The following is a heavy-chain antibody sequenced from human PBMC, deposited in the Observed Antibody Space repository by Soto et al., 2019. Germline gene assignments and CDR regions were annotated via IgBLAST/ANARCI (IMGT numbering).Heavy chain of an antibody. J-gene: IGHJ3*02. CDR2: IYSGGST. Sequence: GGSLRLSCAASGFTVSSNYMSWVRQAPGKGLEWVSVIYSGGSTYYAVSVKGRFTISRHNSKNSLYLQMNSLRAEDTAVYYCARGMVIDAFDIWGQGTMVTVS. V-gene: IGHV3-53*04. D-gene: IGHD2-8*01. CDR1: GFTVSSNY. CDR3: ARGMVIDAFDI.